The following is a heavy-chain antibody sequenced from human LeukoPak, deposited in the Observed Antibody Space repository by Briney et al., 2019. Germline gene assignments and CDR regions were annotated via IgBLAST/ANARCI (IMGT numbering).Heavy chain of an antibody. V-gene: IGHV4-59*01. J-gene: IGHJ3*02. CDR2: IYYSGST. D-gene: IGHD3-22*01. CDR1: GVSISSSY. Sequence: PSETLSLTCTVSGVSISSSYWSWIRQPPGKRLEWIGYIYYSGSTNSNPSLKSRATISADTSKNQFSLKLNSVTAADTAVYYCVRGNYDSRGYSNAFDIWGKGAMVTVSS. CDR3: VRGNYDSRGYSNAFDI.